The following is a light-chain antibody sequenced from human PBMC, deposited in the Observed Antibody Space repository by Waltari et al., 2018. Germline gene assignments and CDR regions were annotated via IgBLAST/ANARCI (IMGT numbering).Light chain of an antibody. CDR1: SSDIGIDNF. CDR3: FSYAGSNNLV. J-gene: IGLJ2*01. V-gene: IGLV2-14*03. Sequence: QSALTQPASVSGSPGQSVTISCTGTSSDIGIDNFASWYQQHPDKAPKLVIYGVSNRPSGVSNRFSGSKSGNTASLTISGLQAEDEADYYCFSYAGSNNLVFGGGTKLTVL. CDR2: GVS.